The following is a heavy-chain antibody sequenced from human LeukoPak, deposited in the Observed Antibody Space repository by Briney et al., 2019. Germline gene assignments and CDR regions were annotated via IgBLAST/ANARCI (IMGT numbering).Heavy chain of an antibody. Sequence: SETLSLTCAVYGVSLSVYYWICLRQPPGKGLEWMGEINQRRNTNYKPSLKSRVTISVDTSKNQLSLKLSSVTAADPAVYYCARHKTDYDFWSGYYIPYYYYYYMDVWGKGTTATVSS. CDR3: ARHKTDYDFWSGYYIPYYYYYYMDV. V-gene: IGHV4-34*01. CDR2: INQRRNT. J-gene: IGHJ6*03. CDR1: GVSLSVYY. D-gene: IGHD3-3*01.